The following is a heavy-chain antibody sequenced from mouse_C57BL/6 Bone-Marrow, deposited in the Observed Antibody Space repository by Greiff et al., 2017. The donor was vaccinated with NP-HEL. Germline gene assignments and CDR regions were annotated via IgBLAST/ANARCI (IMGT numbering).Heavy chain of an antibody. CDR2: IDPNSGGT. CDR3: AREDGNLLWLRRGDYYAMDY. J-gene: IGHJ4*01. Sequence: QVQLQQSGAELVKPGASVKLSCKASGYTFTSYWMHWVKQRPGRGLEWIGRIDPNSGGTKYNEKFKSKATLTVDKPSSTAYMQLSSLTSEDSAVYYCAREDGNLLWLRRGDYYAMDYWGQGTSVTVSS. D-gene: IGHD2-2*01. V-gene: IGHV1-72*01. CDR1: GYTFTSYW.